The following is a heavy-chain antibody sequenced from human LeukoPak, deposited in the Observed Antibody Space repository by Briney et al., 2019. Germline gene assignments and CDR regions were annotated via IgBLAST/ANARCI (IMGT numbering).Heavy chain of an antibody. J-gene: IGHJ4*02. D-gene: IGHD2-2*01. CDR1: GYTFTSYG. CDR2: ISAYNGNT. CDR3: ATDYFCSSTSCYDY. Sequence: GASVKVSSKASGYTFTSYGISWVRQAPGQGLEWMGWISAYNGNTNYAQKLQGRVTMTTDTSTSTAYMELRSLRSEDTAVYYCATDYFCSSTSCYDYWGQGTLVTVSS. V-gene: IGHV1-18*01.